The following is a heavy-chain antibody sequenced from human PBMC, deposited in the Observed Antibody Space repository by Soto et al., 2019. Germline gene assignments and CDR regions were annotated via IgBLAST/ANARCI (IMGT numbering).Heavy chain of an antibody. Sequence: SETLSLTCTVSGGSISSKSCYWGWIRQPTAKGLEWMGSIHYRGATYNNPSLKSRVTIFVDTSKNQFSLKLNSVTAADTAVYYCARSLDGGSDSYYNRGFDSWGLGTLVTVSS. D-gene: IGHD3-10*01. J-gene: IGHJ4*02. CDR3: ARSLDGGSDSYYNRGFDS. V-gene: IGHV4-39*01. CDR1: GGSISSKSCY. CDR2: IHYRGAT.